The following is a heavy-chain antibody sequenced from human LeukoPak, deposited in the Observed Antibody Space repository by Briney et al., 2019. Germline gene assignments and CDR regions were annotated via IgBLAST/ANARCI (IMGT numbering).Heavy chain of an antibody. V-gene: IGHV3-30*02. CDR1: GFTFSNFG. J-gene: IGHJ4*02. CDR3: AKEPKEWELPDY. Sequence: GGSLRLSCAASGFTFSNFGMHWVRQAPGKGLEWVAFIRFDGSNKYYRDSVKGRFTISRDNSKNTLYLQLDHLRTEDTAVYYCAKEPKEWELPDYWGQGTLVTVSS. CDR2: IRFDGSNK. D-gene: IGHD1-26*01.